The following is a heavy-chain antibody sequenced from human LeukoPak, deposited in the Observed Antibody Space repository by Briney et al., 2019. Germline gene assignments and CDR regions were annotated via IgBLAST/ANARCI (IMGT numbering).Heavy chain of an antibody. CDR2: ISAYNGNT. V-gene: IGHV1-18*01. J-gene: IGHJ6*03. D-gene: IGHD6-19*01. Sequence: ASVKVSCKASGYTFTSYGISWVRQAPGQGLEWMGWISAYNGNTNYAQKLRGRVTMTTDTSTSTAYMELRSLRSDDTAVYYCARGGYSSGWYSFYYYYYYMDVWGKGTTVTVSS. CDR3: ARGGYSSGWYSFYYYYYYMDV. CDR1: GYTFTSYG.